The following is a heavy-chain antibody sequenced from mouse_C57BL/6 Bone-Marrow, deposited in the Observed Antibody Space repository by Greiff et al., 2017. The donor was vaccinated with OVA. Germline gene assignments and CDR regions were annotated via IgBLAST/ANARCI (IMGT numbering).Heavy chain of an antibody. J-gene: IGHJ2*01. D-gene: IGHD1-1*01. Sequence: QVQLQQPGADLVKPGASVKVSCKASGYTFTSYWMHWVKQRPGKGLEWIGRIHPSDSDTNYNQTFKGKATLTVDKSSSTAYMQLSSLTSEDSAVYYCAIPGSRESYFDYWGQGTTLTVSS. CDR2: IHPSDSDT. CDR3: AIPGSRESYFDY. CDR1: GYTFTSYW. V-gene: IGHV1-74*01.